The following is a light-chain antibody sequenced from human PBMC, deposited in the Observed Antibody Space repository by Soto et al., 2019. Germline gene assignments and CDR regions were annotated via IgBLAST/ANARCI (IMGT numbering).Light chain of an antibody. CDR2: WAS. CDR3: QQYYSTPLT. J-gene: IGKJ4*01. CDR1: QSVLSSSNDKNY. Sequence: DIVMTQSPDSLAVSLGERATINCKSSQSVLSSSNDKNYLAWYQQNPGQPPKLLIYWASIRESGVPDRFSGGGSGTDFTLTISSLQAEDVAVYYCQQYYSTPLTFGGGTKVEIK. V-gene: IGKV4-1*01.